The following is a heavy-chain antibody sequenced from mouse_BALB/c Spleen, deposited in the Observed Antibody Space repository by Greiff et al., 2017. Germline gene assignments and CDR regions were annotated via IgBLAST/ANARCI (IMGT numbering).Heavy chain of an antibody. J-gene: IGHJ3*01. Sequence: EVKLLESGPGLVKPSQSLSLTCTVTGYSITSDYAWNWIRQFPGNKLEWMGYISYSGSTSYNPSLKSRISITRDTSKNQFFLQLNSVTTEDTATYYCASRSNYLLSFAYWGQGTLVTVSA. D-gene: IGHD2-5*01. CDR1: GYSITSDYA. CDR3: ASRSNYLLSFAY. CDR2: ISYSGST. V-gene: IGHV3-2*02.